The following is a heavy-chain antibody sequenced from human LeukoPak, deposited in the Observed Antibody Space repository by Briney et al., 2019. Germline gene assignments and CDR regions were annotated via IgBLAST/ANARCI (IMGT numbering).Heavy chain of an antibody. CDR3: ATYDSRYNWFDP. D-gene: IGHD3-22*01. Sequence: SETLSLTCTVCCGSISSYYGSGIRQPPGKAVEWSGYIYYSGSTNYNPSLKSRVTISVDTSKNQVSLQLSSVPAADTAVYYCATYDSRYNWFDPWGQGTLVTVSS. J-gene: IGHJ5*02. V-gene: IGHV4-59*13. CDR1: CGSISSYY. CDR2: IYYSGST.